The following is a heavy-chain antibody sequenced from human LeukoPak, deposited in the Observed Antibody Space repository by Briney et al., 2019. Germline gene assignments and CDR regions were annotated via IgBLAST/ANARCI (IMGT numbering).Heavy chain of an antibody. CDR1: GYTFTSYD. J-gene: IGHJ4*02. CDR3: ARGRYYDSSGKFDY. CDR2: MNPNSGNT. V-gene: IGHV1-8*01. D-gene: IGHD3-22*01. Sequence: ASVKVSCKASGYTFTSYDINWVRQATGQGLEWMGWMNPNSGNTGYAQKFQGRVTMTRNTSISTAYMELSRLRSEDTAVYYCARGRYYDSSGKFDYWGQGTLVTVSS.